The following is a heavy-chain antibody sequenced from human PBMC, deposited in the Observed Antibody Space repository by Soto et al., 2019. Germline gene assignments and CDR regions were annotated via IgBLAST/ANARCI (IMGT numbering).Heavy chain of an antibody. V-gene: IGHV3-64D*06. J-gene: IGHJ3*02. D-gene: IGHD3-22*01. CDR2: ISGNGGST. CDR3: VIVHSRGYYMDAFDI. Sequence: PGGSLRLSCSASGFTFSNCAMHWVRQAPGNGLEYVSAISGNGGSTYYADSVKGRFTISRDNFKNTLSLQMSSLRTEDTAVYYCVIVHSRGYYMDAFDIWGQGTMVTVSS. CDR1: GFTFSNCA.